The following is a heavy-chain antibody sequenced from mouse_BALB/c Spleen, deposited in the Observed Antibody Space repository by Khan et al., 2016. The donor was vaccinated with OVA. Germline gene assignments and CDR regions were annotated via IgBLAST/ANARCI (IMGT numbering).Heavy chain of an antibody. Sequence: QVQLKQSGAELARPGASVKMSCKASGYTFTTYTMHWVKQRPGQGLEWIGYINPSNGYTNYNQQFKDKSTLTADKSSSTAYMKLSSLTSDYTSVYYCAREGAYYRSDGWFSYWGQGTLVTVSA. CDR2: INPSNGYT. J-gene: IGHJ3*01. CDR1: GYTFTTYT. V-gene: IGHV1-4*01. D-gene: IGHD2-14*01. CDR3: AREGAYYRSDGWFSY.